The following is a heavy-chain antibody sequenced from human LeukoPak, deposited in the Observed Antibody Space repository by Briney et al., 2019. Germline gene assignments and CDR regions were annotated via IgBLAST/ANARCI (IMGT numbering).Heavy chain of an antibody. D-gene: IGHD3-10*01. J-gene: IGHJ4*02. CDR3: AKVPGDDGSGTDY. Sequence: TGGSLRLSCAASGFTFSSYAMSWVRQAPGKGLEWVSAISGSGGSTYYADSVKGRFTISRDNSKNTLYLQMNSLRAEDTAVYYCAKVPGDDGSGTDYWGQGTLVTVSS. CDR1: GFTFSSYA. CDR2: ISGSGGST. V-gene: IGHV3-23*01.